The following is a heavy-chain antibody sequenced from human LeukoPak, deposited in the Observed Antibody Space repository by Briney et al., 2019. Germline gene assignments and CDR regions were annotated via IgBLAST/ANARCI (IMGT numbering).Heavy chain of an antibody. CDR3: AKVNSAIIAARDYFDY. Sequence: LGGSLRLSCAASGFTFDDYAMHWVRQAPGKGLEWVSGISWNSGSIGYADSVKGRFTISRDNAKNSLYLQMNSLRAEDTALYYCAKVNSAIIAARDYFDYWGQGTLVTVSS. J-gene: IGHJ4*02. CDR1: GFTFDDYA. CDR2: ISWNSGSI. V-gene: IGHV3-9*01. D-gene: IGHD6-6*01.